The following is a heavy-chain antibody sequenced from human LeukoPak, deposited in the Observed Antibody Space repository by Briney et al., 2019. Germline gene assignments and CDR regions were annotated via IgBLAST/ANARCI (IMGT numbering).Heavy chain of an antibody. V-gene: IGHV1-2*02. J-gene: IGHJ4*02. CDR1: GYTFTGYY. D-gene: IGHD2-2*01. CDR3: ARDLGKGCSSTSCYDVFDY. CDR2: INPNSGGT. Sequence: ASVEVSCKASGYTFTGYYMHWVRQAPGQGLEWMGWINPNSGGTNYAQKFQGRVTMTRDTSISTAYMELSRLRSDDTAVYYCARDLGKGCSSTSCYDVFDYWGQGTLVTVSS.